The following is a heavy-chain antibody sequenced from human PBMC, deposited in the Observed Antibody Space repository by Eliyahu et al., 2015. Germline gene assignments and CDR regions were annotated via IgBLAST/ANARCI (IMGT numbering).Heavy chain of an antibody. D-gene: IGHD1-26*01. V-gene: IGHV3-30*02. J-gene: IGHJ4*02. CDR1: GFTFXSYG. CDR3: AKNQKGYSGSYFDY. CDR2: IRYDGSNK. Sequence: QVQLVESGGGVVQPGGSLRLSCAASGFTFXSYGMHWVRQAPGKGLEWVAFIRYDGSNKYYADSVKGRFTISRDNSKNTLYLQMNSLRAEDTAVYYCAKNQKGYSGSYFDYWGQGTLVTVSS.